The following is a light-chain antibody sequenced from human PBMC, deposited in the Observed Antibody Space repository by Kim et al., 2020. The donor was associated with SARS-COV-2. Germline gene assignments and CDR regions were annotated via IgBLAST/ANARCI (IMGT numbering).Light chain of an antibody. CDR2: GNS. Sequence: RVTISCTGGSSNIGTGYDVHWYQQPPGTAPKLLIYGNSNRPSGVPDRFSGSKSGTSASLAITGLQAEDEADYYCQSYDSGLSGYVFGTGTQLTVL. V-gene: IGLV1-40*01. CDR3: QSYDSGLSGYV. CDR1: SSNIGTGYD. J-gene: IGLJ1*01.